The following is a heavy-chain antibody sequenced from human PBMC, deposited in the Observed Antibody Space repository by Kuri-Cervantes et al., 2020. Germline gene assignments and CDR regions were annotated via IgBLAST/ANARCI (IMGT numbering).Heavy chain of an antibody. D-gene: IGHD6-13*01. J-gene: IGHJ4*02. Sequence: GESLKISCAASGFTFRAYDMTWVRQPPGKGLEFVSIIYTGGSTFYADSVKGRFTISRDNSKNTLYLRMNSLRAEDTAVYFCARFYGSSWFGLDWGQGTLVTVSS. CDR2: IYTGGST. CDR1: GFTFRAYD. V-gene: IGHV3-53*01. CDR3: ARFYGSSWFGLD.